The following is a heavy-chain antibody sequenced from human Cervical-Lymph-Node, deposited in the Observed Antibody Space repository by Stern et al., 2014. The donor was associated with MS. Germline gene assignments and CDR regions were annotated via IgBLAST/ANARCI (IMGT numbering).Heavy chain of an antibody. V-gene: IGHV1-2*02. Sequence: QLAESGAEVNQPGTSVKVSCKASMYIFTAYHLHWVRQAPGQGLERMGWIDCNSCATKYAEKFQGRVTMTRDTSISAAYMELRRLTSDDTAVYYCARDAPGPVDQTACYDYWGQGTLVTVSS. J-gene: IGHJ4*02. D-gene: IGHD2-21*01. CDR3: ARDAPGPVDQTACYDY. CDR2: IDCNSCAT. CDR1: MYIFTAYH.